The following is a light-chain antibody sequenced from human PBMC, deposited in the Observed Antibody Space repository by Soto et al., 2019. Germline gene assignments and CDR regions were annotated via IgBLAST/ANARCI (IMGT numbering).Light chain of an antibody. CDR3: QQYGSSPNA. Sequence: IVLTQSPGILSLSPGERATLSCRASQSVSSSYLAWYQQKPGQAPRLLIYGASSRATGIPDRFSGSGSGTDFTLTISRLEPEDFAVYYCQQYGSSPNAFGGGTKVDIK. CDR1: QSVSSSY. CDR2: GAS. J-gene: IGKJ4*01. V-gene: IGKV3-20*01.